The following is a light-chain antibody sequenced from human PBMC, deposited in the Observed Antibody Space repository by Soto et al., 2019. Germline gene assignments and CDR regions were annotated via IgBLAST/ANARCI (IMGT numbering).Light chain of an antibody. CDR3: SSYAGSNNLI. V-gene: IGLV2-8*01. CDR2: EVS. CDR1: SSDVGGYSY. Sequence: QSALTQPPSASGSPGQSVTISCTGTSSDVGGYSYVSWYQQHPGKAPKLIIYEVSKWPSGVSHRFSGSKSGNTASLTVSGLQAEDEADYYCSSYAGSNNLIFGGGTQLTVL. J-gene: IGLJ2*01.